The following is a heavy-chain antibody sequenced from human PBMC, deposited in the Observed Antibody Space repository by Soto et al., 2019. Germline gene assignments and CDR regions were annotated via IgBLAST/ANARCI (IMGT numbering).Heavy chain of an antibody. J-gene: IGHJ4*02. CDR3: ARAYDFWSGYSHCFDY. Sequence: ASVKVSCKASGYTFTSYGISWVRQAPGQGLEWMGWISAYNGNTNYAQKLQGRVTMTTDTSTSTAYMELRSLRSDDTAVYYCARAYDFWSGYSHCFDYWGQGTLVTVSS. V-gene: IGHV1-18*04. CDR1: GYTFTSYG. D-gene: IGHD3-3*01. CDR2: ISAYNGNT.